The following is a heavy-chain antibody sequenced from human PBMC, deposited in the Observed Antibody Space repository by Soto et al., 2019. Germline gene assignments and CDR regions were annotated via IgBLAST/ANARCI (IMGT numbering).Heavy chain of an antibody. D-gene: IGHD3-22*01. V-gene: IGHV4-30-4*01. J-gene: IGHJ2*01. CDR2: VYYSGSS. CDR3: ARMSYFYDKCYFDI. CDR1: GGSINNNDYY. Sequence: QLQESSPGLVKPSQTLSLTCSVSGGSINNNDYYWSWIRQTPGKGLEWIGYVYYSGSSDYIPSLKSRLSMSIDKSKNQFHLKLNSVIAADTATYFCARMSYFYDKCYFDIWGRGTLVTVSS.